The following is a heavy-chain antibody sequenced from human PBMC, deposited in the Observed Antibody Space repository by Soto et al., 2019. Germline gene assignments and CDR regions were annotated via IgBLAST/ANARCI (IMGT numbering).Heavy chain of an antibody. CDR3: ARHWTNGWDYYYYGMDV. CDR1: GYSFTSYW. V-gene: IGHV5-51*01. D-gene: IGHD6-19*01. Sequence: PGESLKISCKGSGYSFTSYWIGWVRQMPGKGLEWMGIIYPGDSDTRYSPTFQGQVTISADKSISTAYLQWSSLKASDTAMYYCARHWTNGWDYYYYGMDVWGQGTTVTVSS. CDR2: IYPGDSDT. J-gene: IGHJ6*02.